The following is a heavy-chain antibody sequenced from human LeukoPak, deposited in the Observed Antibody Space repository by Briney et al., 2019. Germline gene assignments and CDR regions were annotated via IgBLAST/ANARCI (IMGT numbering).Heavy chain of an antibody. CDR3: ARKDGDEVNTLDY. Sequence: ASVKVSCKASGYTFIDYAIKWVRQAPGQGLEWMGWINTDTGNPTYGQDFTGRFVFSLDTSVSTAYLQINTLKAEDPAIYYCARKDGDEVNTLDYWGQGTLVTVSS. D-gene: IGHD7-27*01. CDR2: INTDTGNP. V-gene: IGHV7-4-1*02. J-gene: IGHJ4*02. CDR1: GYTFIDYA.